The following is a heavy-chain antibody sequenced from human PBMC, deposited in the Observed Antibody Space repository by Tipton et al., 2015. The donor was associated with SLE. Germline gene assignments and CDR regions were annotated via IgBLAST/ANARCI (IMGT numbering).Heavy chain of an antibody. V-gene: IGHV4-39*07. CDR2: VLYSGTT. CDR3: VRVAPPAPGDRSGYYQGAFDI. D-gene: IGHD3-22*01. J-gene: IGHJ3*02. Sequence: TLSLTCTVSGGPIINTNYYWDWIRQSPGKGLEWIGHVLYSGTTNYNPSLKSRVTISVDTSRNQFSLNLNSMTAADTAVYYWVRVAPPAPGDRSGYYQGAFDIWGQGTMVTVSS. CDR1: GGPIINTNYY.